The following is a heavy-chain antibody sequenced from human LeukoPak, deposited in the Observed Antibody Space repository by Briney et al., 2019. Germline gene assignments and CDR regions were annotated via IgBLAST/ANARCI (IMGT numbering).Heavy chain of an antibody. CDR2: IYTSGST. D-gene: IGHD2-21*02. J-gene: IGHJ5*02. V-gene: IGHV4-4*07. CDR3: ARGVPDCGGDCYSP. CDR1: GGSISTYY. Sequence: PSETLSLTCTVSGGSISTYYWSWIRQPAGKGLEWIGRIYTSGSTNYNPSLKSRVTMSVDTSKNQFSLKLSSVTAADTAVYYCARGVPDCGGDCYSPWGQGTLVTVSS.